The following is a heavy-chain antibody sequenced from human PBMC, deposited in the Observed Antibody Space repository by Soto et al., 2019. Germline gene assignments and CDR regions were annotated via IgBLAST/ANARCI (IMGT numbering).Heavy chain of an antibody. D-gene: IGHD3-16*01. CDR3: ARGGLYAYYQDN. Sequence: EVQLVESGGGLVQPGGSLRLSCAASGFTFSTYWMHWVRQAPGEGLVWVSHIEGDESTTNYADSVKGRFTVSRDNARNTLYRQINSLRPEDTAIYYCARGGLYAYYQDNWGQGTLVTVSS. CDR2: IEGDESTT. J-gene: IGHJ4*02. V-gene: IGHV3-74*01. CDR1: GFTFSTYW.